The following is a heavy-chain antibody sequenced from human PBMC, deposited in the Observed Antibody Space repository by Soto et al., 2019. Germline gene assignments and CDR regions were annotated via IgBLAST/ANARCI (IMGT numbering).Heavy chain of an antibody. CDR2: ISSSSSYI. J-gene: IGHJ4*02. CDR3: ARLKTTSGSDY. V-gene: IGHV3-21*01. D-gene: IGHD4-17*01. Sequence: EVQLVESGGGLVKPGGSLRLSCAASGFTFSSYSMNWVRQAPGKGLEWVSSISSSSSYIYYADSVKGRFTISRDNAKNSPYLQMNSLRAEDTAVYYCARLKTTSGSDYWGQGTLVTVSS. CDR1: GFTFSSYS.